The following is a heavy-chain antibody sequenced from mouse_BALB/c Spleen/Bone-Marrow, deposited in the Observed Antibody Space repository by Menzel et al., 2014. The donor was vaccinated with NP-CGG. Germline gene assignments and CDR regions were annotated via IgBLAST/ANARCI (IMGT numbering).Heavy chain of an antibody. Sequence: EVELMESGGALVKPGGSLKLSCAASGFTFSSYPMSWVRQTPEKSLEGVATISSGGSYTYYPDSVKGRFTISRDNAKNTLYLQMSSLRSEDTAMYYCARHGITRLLDYWGQGTTLTVSS. CDR3: ARHGITRLLDY. J-gene: IGHJ2*01. V-gene: IGHV5-9-3*01. CDR1: GFTFSSYP. D-gene: IGHD2-4*01. CDR2: ISSGGSYT.